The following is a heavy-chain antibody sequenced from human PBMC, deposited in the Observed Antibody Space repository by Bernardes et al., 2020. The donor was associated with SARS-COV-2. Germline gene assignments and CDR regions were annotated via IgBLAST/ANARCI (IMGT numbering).Heavy chain of an antibody. CDR3: AKESQGYDILTGYGY. D-gene: IGHD3-9*01. CDR1: GFTFSSDA. J-gene: IGHJ4*02. Sequence: GGSLRLFCAASGFTFSSDAMSWVRQAPGKGLEWVSAISCSGGSTYYADSVKGRFTISRDNSKNTLYLQMNSLRAEDTAVYYCAKESQGYDILTGYGYWGQGTLVTVSS. CDR2: ISCSGGST. V-gene: IGHV3-23*01.